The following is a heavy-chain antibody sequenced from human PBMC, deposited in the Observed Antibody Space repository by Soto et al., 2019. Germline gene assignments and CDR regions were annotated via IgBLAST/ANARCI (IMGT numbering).Heavy chain of an antibody. CDR1: GYSFTSYL. Sequence: XESLKMYRKGSGYSFTSYLISWVRQMPGKGLEWMGRIDPSDSYTNYSPSFQGHVTISADKSISTAYLQWSSLKASDTAMYYCAVAFGRIYDSSGYYYVLDHWGQGTLVTVSS. V-gene: IGHV5-10-1*01. CDR3: AVAFGRIYDSSGYYYVLDH. CDR2: IDPSDSYT. D-gene: IGHD3-22*01. J-gene: IGHJ4*02.